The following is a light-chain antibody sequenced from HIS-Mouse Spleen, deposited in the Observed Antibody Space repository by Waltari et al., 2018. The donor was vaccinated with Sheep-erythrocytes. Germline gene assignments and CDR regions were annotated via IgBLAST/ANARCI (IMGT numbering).Light chain of an antibody. J-gene: IGKJ2*01. V-gene: IGKV1-9*01. CDR1: QGISSY. CDR3: QQLNSYPHT. CDR2: AAS. Sequence: DIQLTQSPSFLSASVGDRVTITCRASQGISSYLAWYQQKPGKAPKLLIYAASPLQSGVQSRVGGSGSGPEFTLTISSLQPEDFATYYCQQLNSYPHTFGQGTKLEIK.